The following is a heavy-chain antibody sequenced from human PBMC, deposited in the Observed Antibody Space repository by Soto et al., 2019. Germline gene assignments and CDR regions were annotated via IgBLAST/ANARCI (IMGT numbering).Heavy chain of an antibody. J-gene: IGHJ4*02. Sequence: QPLESGGGLVQPGGSLRLSCAASGFTFSSYSMNWVRQAPGKGLQWVATVGGGGDNIFYADSVKGRFTISRDDSQNMVFLQMNSLRPEDTAVYFCAKRDSGSGRSPPLINYWGQGTLVTVSS. D-gene: IGHD3-10*01. CDR3: AKRDSGSGRSPPLINY. CDR2: VGGGGDNI. V-gene: IGHV3-23*01. CDR1: GFTFSSYS.